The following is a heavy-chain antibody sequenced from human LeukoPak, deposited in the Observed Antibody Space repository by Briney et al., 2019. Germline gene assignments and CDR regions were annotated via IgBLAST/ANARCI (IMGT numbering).Heavy chain of an antibody. V-gene: IGHV3-21*01. Sequence: GGSLRLSCGASGFTFSSYSMNWVRQAPGKGLEWVSSISSSRSYINYADSVKGRFTISRDNAKNSLYLQMNSLRAEDTAVYYCARDLEEAGDYWGQGTQVTVSS. D-gene: IGHD1-1*01. CDR3: ARDLEEAGDY. J-gene: IGHJ4*02. CDR2: ISSSRSYI. CDR1: GFTFSSYS.